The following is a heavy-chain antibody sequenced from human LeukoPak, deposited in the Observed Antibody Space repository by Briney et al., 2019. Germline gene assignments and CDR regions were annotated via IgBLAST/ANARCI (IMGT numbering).Heavy chain of an antibody. V-gene: IGHV3-53*04. CDR2: IYAGGST. CDR3: ATAGSSELLWDYAMDV. Sequence: GGSLRLSCAASGFTVSSNYMSGVHQAPGKGLEWVSLIYAGGSTYYADAVKGRFTISRHISKNTLHLQMNSLRVEDAAVYYCATAGSSELLWDYAMDVWGQGTTVTVSS. D-gene: IGHD3-10*01. CDR1: GFTVSSNY. J-gene: IGHJ6*02.